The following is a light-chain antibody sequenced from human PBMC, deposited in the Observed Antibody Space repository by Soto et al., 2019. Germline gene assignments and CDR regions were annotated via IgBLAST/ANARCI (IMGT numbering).Light chain of an antibody. CDR3: QQYGGSPSIT. CDR1: QSVGTR. CDR2: GAS. Sequence: EILLTQSPDTLSLSPGERATLSCRAAQSVGTRLAWYQHKTGQAPRLLISGASSRATGIPDRFSGGGSGTDFTLTISRLEPEDFAVYYCQQYGGSPSITFGQGTRLEIK. J-gene: IGKJ5*01. V-gene: IGKV3-20*01.